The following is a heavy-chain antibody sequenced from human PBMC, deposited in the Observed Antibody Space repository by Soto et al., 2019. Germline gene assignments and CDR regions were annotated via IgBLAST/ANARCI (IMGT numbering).Heavy chain of an antibody. CDR2: ISSSGSTI. J-gene: IGHJ4*02. CDR1: GFTFSDYY. CDR3: ASLALDIVATTPEFDY. V-gene: IGHV3-11*01. D-gene: IGHD5-12*01. Sequence: QVQLVESGGGLVKPGGSLILSCAASGFTFSDYYMSWIRQAPGKGLEWVSYISSSGSTIYYADSVKGRFTISRDNAKNSLYLQMNSLRAEDTAVYYCASLALDIVATTPEFDYWGQGTLVTVSS.